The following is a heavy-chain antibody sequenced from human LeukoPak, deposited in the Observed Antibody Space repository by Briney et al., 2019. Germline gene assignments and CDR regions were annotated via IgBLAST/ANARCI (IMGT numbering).Heavy chain of an antibody. V-gene: IGHV3-48*04. J-gene: IGHJ5*02. Sequence: GGSLRLSCAASGFTFTSYSMNWVSQAPGKGLEWVSYISSSGSTIYYADSVKGRFTISRDNANNSLYLQMNSLRAEDTAVYYCAKGAVATRGNWFDPWGQGTLVTVSS. D-gene: IGHD5-12*01. CDR2: ISSSGSTI. CDR1: GFTFTSYS. CDR3: AKGAVATRGNWFDP.